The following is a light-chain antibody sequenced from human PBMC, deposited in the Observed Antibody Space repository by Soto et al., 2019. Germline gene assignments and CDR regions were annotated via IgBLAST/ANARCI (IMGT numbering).Light chain of an antibody. Sequence: DIVLTQSPGTLSLSPGERATLSCRAGQSINSNNLAWYQQRPGQGPRLLIYGASTRATGIPDRFSGSGSGTDFTLTITRVEPEDFAMYYCQQYGSPALSFGGGTKVDIK. J-gene: IGKJ4*01. CDR2: GAS. CDR3: QQYGSPALS. V-gene: IGKV3-20*01. CDR1: QSINSNN.